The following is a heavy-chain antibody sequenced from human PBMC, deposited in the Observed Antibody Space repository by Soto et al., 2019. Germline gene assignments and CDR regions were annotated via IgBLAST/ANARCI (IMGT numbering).Heavy chain of an antibody. CDR3: ARDRGYYDFWSGYYQGHNYGMDV. Sequence: ASVKVSCKASGYTFTSYGISWVRQAPGQGLEWMGWISAYNGNTNYAQKLQGRVTMTTDTSTSTAYMELRSLRSGDTAVYYCARDRGYYDFWSGYYQGHNYGMDVWGQGTMVTVSS. V-gene: IGHV1-18*01. D-gene: IGHD3-3*01. J-gene: IGHJ6*02. CDR2: ISAYNGNT. CDR1: GYTFTSYG.